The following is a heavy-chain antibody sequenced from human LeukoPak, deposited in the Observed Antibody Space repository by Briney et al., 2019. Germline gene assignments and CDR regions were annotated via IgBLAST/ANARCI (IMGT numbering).Heavy chain of an antibody. CDR1: GGSISSYY. Sequence: SETLSLTCTVSGGSISSYYWSWIRQPPGKGLEWIGYIYYSGRTNYNPSLKSRVTISVDTSKNQFSLKLSSVTAADTAVYYCAREGTVAGNWYFDLWGRGTLVTVSS. CDR3: AREGTVAGNWYFDL. V-gene: IGHV4-59*01. D-gene: IGHD6-19*01. CDR2: IYYSGRT. J-gene: IGHJ2*01.